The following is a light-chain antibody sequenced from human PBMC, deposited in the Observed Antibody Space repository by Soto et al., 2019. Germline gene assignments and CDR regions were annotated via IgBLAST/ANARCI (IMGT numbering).Light chain of an antibody. CDR1: QSITNW. J-gene: IGKJ1*01. CDR2: KAS. V-gene: IGKV1-5*03. CDR3: QQYNDWPRT. Sequence: DIQMTQSPSTLSASVGDRVTITCRASQSITNWLAWYQQKPGKAPKFLIYKASNLESGVPSRFSGSGSGTEFTLTISSLQPDDFATYYCQQYNDWPRTFGQGTKVEIK.